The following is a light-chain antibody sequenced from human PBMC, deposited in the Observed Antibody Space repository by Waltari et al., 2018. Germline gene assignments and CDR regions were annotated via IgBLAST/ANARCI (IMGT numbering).Light chain of an antibody. Sequence: IQLTQSPSSLSASVGDRVTITCRASQGISSYLGWYQQKPGKAPKLLIYEASTLQRGVPSRFSGSGSGTDFTLIISSLQPEDFASYFCQQLSTYPLTFGGGTK. J-gene: IGKJ4*01. V-gene: IGKV1-9*01. CDR2: EAS. CDR1: QGISSY. CDR3: QQLSTYPLT.